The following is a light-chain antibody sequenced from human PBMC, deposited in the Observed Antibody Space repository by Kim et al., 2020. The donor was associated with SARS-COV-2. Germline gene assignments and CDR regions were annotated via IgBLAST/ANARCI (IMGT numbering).Light chain of an antibody. V-gene: IGKV3-20*01. Sequence: SPGERANLSCRASQSVSRSYLAWYQQKPGQAPRLHIYGASSRATGIPDRFSGSGSGTDFTLTIGRLEPEDFAVYYCQQYGSSPWTFGQGTKVDIK. CDR1: QSVSRSY. CDR2: GAS. J-gene: IGKJ1*01. CDR3: QQYGSSPWT.